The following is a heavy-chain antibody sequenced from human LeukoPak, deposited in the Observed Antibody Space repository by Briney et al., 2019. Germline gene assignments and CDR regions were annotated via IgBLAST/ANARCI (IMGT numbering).Heavy chain of an antibody. D-gene: IGHD6-25*01. J-gene: IGHJ4*02. CDR1: GGSISSSSYY. CDR3: ARASYSSVGD. Sequence: SETLSLTCTVSGGSISSSSYYWGWIRQPPGKGLEWIGSIYYSGSTYYNPSLKSRVTISVDTSKNQFSLKLSSVTAADTAVYYCARASYSSVGDWGQGTLVTVSS. CDR2: IYYSGST. V-gene: IGHV4-39*07.